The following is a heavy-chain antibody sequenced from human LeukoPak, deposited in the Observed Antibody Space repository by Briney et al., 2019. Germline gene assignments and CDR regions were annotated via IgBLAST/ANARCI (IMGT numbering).Heavy chain of an antibody. J-gene: IGHJ4*02. CDR1: GDSINNNNYY. CDR3: ARHGFDTGNYQAYFDC. D-gene: IGHD3-9*01. CDR2: INYSGRT. V-gene: IGHV4-61*05. Sequence: SETLSLTCTVSGDSINNNNYYWGWIRQPPGKGLEWIGYINYSGRTNYNPSLTGRVTVSVDTSTNQFSLRLTSVTAADTAVYYCARHGFDTGNYQAYFDCWGQGTLVTVSS.